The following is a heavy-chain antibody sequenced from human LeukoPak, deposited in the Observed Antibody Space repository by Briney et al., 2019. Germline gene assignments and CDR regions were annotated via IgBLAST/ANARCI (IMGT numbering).Heavy chain of an antibody. Sequence: ASVKVSCKASGYTFTDYFMNWMRQAPGQRLEWMGWINAGNGNTKYSQKLQGRVTITRDTSSSTAYMQLSSLRSEDTAVYYCARGPFGYCSGGSCWSWFDPWGQGTLVTVSS. CDR3: ARGPFGYCSGGSCWSWFDP. V-gene: IGHV1/OR15-3*01. D-gene: IGHD2-15*01. J-gene: IGHJ5*02. CDR2: INAGNGNT. CDR1: GYTFTDYF.